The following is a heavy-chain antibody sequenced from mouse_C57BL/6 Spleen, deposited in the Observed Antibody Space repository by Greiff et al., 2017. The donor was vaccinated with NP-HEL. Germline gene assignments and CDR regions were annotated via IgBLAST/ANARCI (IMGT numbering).Heavy chain of an antibody. CDR1: GYSITSGYY. CDR3: AREVTGTAYYFDY. D-gene: IGHD4-1*01. V-gene: IGHV3-6*01. CDR2: ISYDGSN. J-gene: IGHJ2*01. Sequence: EVKLMESGPGLVKPSQSLSLTCSVTGYSITSGYYWNWIRQFPGNKLEWMGYISYDGSNNYNPSLKNRISITRDTSKNQFFLKLNSVTTEDTATYYCAREVTGTAYYFDYWGQGTTLTVSS.